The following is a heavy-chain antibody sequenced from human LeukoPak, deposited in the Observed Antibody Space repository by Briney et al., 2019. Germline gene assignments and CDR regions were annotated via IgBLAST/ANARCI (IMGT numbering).Heavy chain of an antibody. CDR2: ISHDGSSE. Sequence: GRSLRLSCEAFGFPFSSYAMHWVRQAPGKGLEWVSVISHDGSSEYYADSVKGRFTISRDNTKNTLYLQLNSLRADATAVYYCARAHSSSSTFDLWGQGTLVTVSS. D-gene: IGHD6-6*01. CDR3: ARAHSSSSTFDL. CDR1: GFPFSSYA. J-gene: IGHJ4*02. V-gene: IGHV3-30*01.